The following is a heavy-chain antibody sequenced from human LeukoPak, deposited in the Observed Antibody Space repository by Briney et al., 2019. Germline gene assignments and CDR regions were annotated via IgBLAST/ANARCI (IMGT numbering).Heavy chain of an antibody. V-gene: IGHV3-30*04. CDR2: ISYDGIIE. D-gene: IGHD3-16*02. J-gene: IGHJ4*02. Sequence: GGSLRLSCAASGFAFSSFAMHWVRQAPGKGLEWVSLISYDGIIEDYSDSVKGRFTISRDNSKNTLYLQMNSLRAEDTAVYYCARERRELTFGGVIVIPLDYWGQGTLVTVSS. CDR3: ARERRELTFGGVIVIPLDY. CDR1: GFAFSSFA.